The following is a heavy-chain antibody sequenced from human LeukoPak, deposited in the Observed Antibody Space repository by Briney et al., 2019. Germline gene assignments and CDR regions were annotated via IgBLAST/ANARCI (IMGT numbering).Heavy chain of an antibody. CDR1: GITLSNYG. V-gene: IGHV3-23*01. Sequence: GGSLRLSCAVSGITLSNYGMSWVRQAPGKGLEWVAGISDRVGRTNNADSVTGRFRISRDNPKKTLYLQMNSLRAEDTAVYFCAKRGVVIRVILVGFHKEAYYFVSWGQGALVIVAS. D-gene: IGHD3-22*01. CDR2: ISDRVGRT. CDR3: AKRGVVIRVILVGFHKEAYYFVS. J-gene: IGHJ4*02.